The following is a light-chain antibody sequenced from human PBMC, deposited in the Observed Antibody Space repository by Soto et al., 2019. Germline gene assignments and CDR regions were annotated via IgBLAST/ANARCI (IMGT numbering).Light chain of an antibody. CDR2: DVN. Sequence: QSVLTQPRSVSGSPGQSVTISCTGTSCDVGGYNYVSWYQQHPGKAPKLMIYDVNKRPSGVPDRFSGSKSGNTASLTITGLQAEDEADYYCCSYAGSPYVFGTGTKVTVL. CDR3: CSYAGSPYV. CDR1: SCDVGGYNY. V-gene: IGLV2-11*01. J-gene: IGLJ1*01.